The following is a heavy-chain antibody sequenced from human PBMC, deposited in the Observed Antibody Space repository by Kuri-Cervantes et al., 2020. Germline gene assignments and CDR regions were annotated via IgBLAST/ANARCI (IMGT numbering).Heavy chain of an antibody. CDR3: ARGPGAPSGIAARPKYFNY. CDR1: GGSISSSNW. V-gene: IGHV4-4*02. CDR2: IYHSGST. D-gene: IGHD6-6*01. Sequence: SETLSLTCAVSGGSISSSNWWSWVRHPPGQGLEWIGEIYHSGSTNYNPSLKSRVTISVDKSKNQFSLQLSSVTAADTAVYYCARGPGAPSGIAARPKYFNYWGQGTLVTVSS. J-gene: IGHJ4*02.